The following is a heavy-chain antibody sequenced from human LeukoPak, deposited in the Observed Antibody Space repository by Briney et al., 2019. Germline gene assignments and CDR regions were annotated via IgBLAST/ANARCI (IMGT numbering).Heavy chain of an antibody. CDR1: GFTFSSYS. CDR2: IGSSSSYI. Sequence: GGSLRLSCAASGFTFSSYSMNWVRQAPGKGLEWVSSIGSSSSYIYYADSVKGRFTISRDNAKNSLYLQMNSLRAEDTAVYYCARTNFMDVWGQGTTVTVSS. CDR3: ARTNFMDV. V-gene: IGHV3-21*01. J-gene: IGHJ6*02.